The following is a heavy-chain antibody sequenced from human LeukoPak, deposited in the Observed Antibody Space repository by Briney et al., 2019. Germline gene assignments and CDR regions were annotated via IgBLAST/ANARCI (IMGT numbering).Heavy chain of an antibody. CDR2: IYYSGST. Sequence: SEALSLTCTVSGGSISSHYWSWIRQPPGKGLEWIGYIYYSGSTNYNPSLKSRVTISVDTSKNQFSLKLSSVTAAGTAVYYCARLYYDILTGYYNLDYWGQGTLVTVSS. J-gene: IGHJ4*02. V-gene: IGHV4-59*11. D-gene: IGHD3-9*01. CDR1: GGSISSHY. CDR3: ARLYYDILTGYYNLDY.